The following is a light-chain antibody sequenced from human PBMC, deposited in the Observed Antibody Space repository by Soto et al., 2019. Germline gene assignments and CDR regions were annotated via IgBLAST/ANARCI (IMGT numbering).Light chain of an antibody. CDR2: VGTGGIVG. CDR1: SGYSNYK. J-gene: IGLJ2*01. CDR3: GADHGSGSNFVKV. Sequence: QSVLTQPPSASASLGASVTLTCTLSSGYSNYKVDWYQQRPGKGPRFVMRVGTGGIVGSKGDGIPDRFSVLGSGLNRYLTIKIIQEEDESDYHCGADHGSGSNFVKVFGGGTKLTVL. V-gene: IGLV9-49*01.